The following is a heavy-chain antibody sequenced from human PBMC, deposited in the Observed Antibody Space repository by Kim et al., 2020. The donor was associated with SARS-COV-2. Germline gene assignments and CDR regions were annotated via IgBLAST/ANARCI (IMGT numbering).Heavy chain of an antibody. J-gene: IGHJ3*02. D-gene: IGHD1-26*01. V-gene: IGHV5-51*01. Sequence: GESLKISCKGSGYSFTSYWIGWVRQMPGKGLEWMGIIYPGDSDTRYSPSFQGQVTISADKSISTAYLQWSSLKASDTAMYYCARLRGSLVGATRAFDIWGQGTMVTVSS. CDR1: GYSFTSYW. CDR2: IYPGDSDT. CDR3: ARLRGSLVGATRAFDI.